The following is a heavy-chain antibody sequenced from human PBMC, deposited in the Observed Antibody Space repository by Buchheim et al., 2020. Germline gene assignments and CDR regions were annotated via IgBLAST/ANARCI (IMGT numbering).Heavy chain of an antibody. CDR1: GFTLSNYW. CDR2: IDSDGSGT. J-gene: IGHJ6*02. CDR3: AREAVTRTYYYSYYGMDV. Sequence: QLVESGGGLVQPGGSLRLSCAASGFTLSNYWMHWVRQAPGKGLVWVSRIDSDGSGTSYADSVKGRFTISRDNARNPVFLQMNSLRAEDTAVYYCAREAVTRTYYYSYYGMDVWGQGTT. V-gene: IGHV3-74*01. D-gene: IGHD4-11*01.